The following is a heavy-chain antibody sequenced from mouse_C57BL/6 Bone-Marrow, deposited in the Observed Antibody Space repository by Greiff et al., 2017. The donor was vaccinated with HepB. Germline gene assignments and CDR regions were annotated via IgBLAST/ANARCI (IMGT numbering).Heavy chain of an antibody. D-gene: IGHD1-1*01. CDR2: IYPGGGDT. Sequence: VQLVESGPELVKPGASVKISCKASGYAFSSSWMNWVKQRPGKGLEWIGRIYPGGGDTNYNGKFKGKATLTADKSSSTAYMQLSSLTSEDSAFYFCAIYYYGSSYDYWGQGTTLTVSS. J-gene: IGHJ2*01. CDR1: GYAFSSSW. V-gene: IGHV1-82*01. CDR3: AIYYYGSSYDY.